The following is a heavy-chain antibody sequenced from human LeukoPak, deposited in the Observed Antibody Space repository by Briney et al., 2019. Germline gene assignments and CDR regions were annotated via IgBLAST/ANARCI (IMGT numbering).Heavy chain of an antibody. D-gene: IGHD6-13*01. Sequence: SDTLSLTCTASGYTISSYYMHWIRQPPGQGLEWIGYIYSTRSTIYNPSLKNRVTILVDTTKNEFSLKLHSVTAADTAVYYCARLQQLGLYYFDYWGQGTLVTVSS. CDR3: ARLQQLGLYYFDY. V-gene: IGHV4-59*07. CDR2: IYSTRST. CDR1: GYTISSYY. J-gene: IGHJ4*02.